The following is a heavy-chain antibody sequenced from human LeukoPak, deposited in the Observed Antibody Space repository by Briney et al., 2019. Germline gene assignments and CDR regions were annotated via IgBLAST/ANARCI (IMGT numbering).Heavy chain of an antibody. CDR2: ISNSRNTS. Sequence: GGSLRLSCAASGFTFNSFNMDWVRQAPGKGLEWISFISNSRNTSHYADSVKGRFTISRDNAKSSQYLQMNNLRPEDTAVYYCAREGVVTPFDYWGQGALVIVSS. V-gene: IGHV3-48*01. CDR1: GFTFNSFN. D-gene: IGHD4-23*01. CDR3: AREGVVTPFDY. J-gene: IGHJ4*02.